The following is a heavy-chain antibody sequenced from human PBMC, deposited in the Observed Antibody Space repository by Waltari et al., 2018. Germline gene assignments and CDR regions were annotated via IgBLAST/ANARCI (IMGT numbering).Heavy chain of an antibody. CDR2: INHSGST. D-gene: IGHD3-3*01. V-gene: IGHV4-34*01. CDR3: ARITYYDFWSGYNGMDV. J-gene: IGHJ6*02. Sequence: QVQLQQWGAGLLKPSETLSLTCAVYGGSFSGYYWSWIRQPPGKGLEWIWEINHSGSTNYNPSLKSRVTISVDTAKNQFSLKLSSVTAADTAVYYCARITYYDFWSGYNGMDVWGQGSTVTVSS. CDR1: GGSFSGYY.